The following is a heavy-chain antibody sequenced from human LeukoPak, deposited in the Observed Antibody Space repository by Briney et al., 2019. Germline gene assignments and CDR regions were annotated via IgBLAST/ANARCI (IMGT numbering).Heavy chain of an antibody. J-gene: IGHJ4*02. D-gene: IGHD3-22*01. CDR3: ARANYYVAGGYSPFDY. V-gene: IGHV3-9*01. CDR2: INWNSGSI. CDR1: GFTFSSYS. Sequence: GGSLRLSCAASGFTFSSYSMNWVRQAPGKGLEWVSGINWNSGSIGYADSVRGRFTISRDNAKNSLDLQMNDLRVEDTALYYCARANYYVAGGYSPFDYWGQGTLVTVAS.